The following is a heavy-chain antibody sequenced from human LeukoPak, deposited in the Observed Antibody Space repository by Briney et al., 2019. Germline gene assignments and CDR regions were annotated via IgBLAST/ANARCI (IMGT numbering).Heavy chain of an antibody. J-gene: IGHJ4*02. CDR1: GYSISSGYY. D-gene: IGHD3-22*01. V-gene: IGHV4-38-2*02. CDR2: IYHSGST. CDR3: ARAEEDYYDSSGYYRFDY. Sequence: SETLSLTCTVSGYSISSGYYWGWIRQPPGKGLEWIGSIYHSGSTYYNPSLKSRVTIAVDTSKNQFSLKLSSVTAADTAVYYCARAEEDYYDSSGYYRFDYWGQGTLATVSS.